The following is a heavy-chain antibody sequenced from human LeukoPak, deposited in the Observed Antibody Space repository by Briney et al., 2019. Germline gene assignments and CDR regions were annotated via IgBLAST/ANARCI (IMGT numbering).Heavy chain of an antibody. CDR3: ARDLSGVAGYTYGRGIDY. CDR2: IIPIFGTA. Sequence: ASVKVSCKASGGTFSSYAISWVRQAPGQGLEWMGGIIPIFGTANYAQKFQGRVTITADKSTSTAYMELYSLRSEDTAVYYCARDLSGVAGYTYGRGIDYWGQGTLVTVSS. J-gene: IGHJ4*02. V-gene: IGHV1-69*06. CDR1: GGTFSSYA. D-gene: IGHD5-18*01.